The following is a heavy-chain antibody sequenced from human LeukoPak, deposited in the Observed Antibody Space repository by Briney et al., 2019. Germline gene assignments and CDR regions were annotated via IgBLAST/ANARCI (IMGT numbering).Heavy chain of an antibody. D-gene: IGHD1-1*01. Sequence: SETLSLTCSVSGDSINSYFWSWIRQPPGKGLEWIGYIYYTGTTNYNPSLKSRLTISVDTSKSQFSLRLSSVTAADTAVYYCARRLTTGTNYDWGQGTLVTVSS. V-gene: IGHV4-59*08. CDR1: GDSINSYF. CDR2: IYYTGTT. CDR3: ARRLTTGTNYD. J-gene: IGHJ4*02.